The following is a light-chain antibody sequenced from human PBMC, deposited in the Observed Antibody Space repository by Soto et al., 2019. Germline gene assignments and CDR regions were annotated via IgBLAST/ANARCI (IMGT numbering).Light chain of an antibody. CDR2: GAS. CDR1: QSVGSNY. V-gene: IGKV3-20*01. Sequence: EIVMTQSPGTLSVSPGETATLSCRASQSVGSNYLAWYQQKPGQAPRLLIYGASSRATGIADRFSGSGSGTDFTLTISRLEPEDFALYYCQQYGYSPITFGQGTRLEIK. J-gene: IGKJ5*01. CDR3: QQYGYSPIT.